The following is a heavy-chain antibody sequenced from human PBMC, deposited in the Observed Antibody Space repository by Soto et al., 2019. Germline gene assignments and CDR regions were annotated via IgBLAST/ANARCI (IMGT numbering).Heavy chain of an antibody. CDR1: GGSISSSSYY. Sequence: SETLSLTCTVSGGSISSSSYYWGWIRQPPGKGLEWIGSIYYSGSTYYNPSLKSRVTISVDTSKNQFSLKLSSVTAADTAVYYCARVTGAAASGNWFDPWGQGNLVTVSS. CDR3: ARVTGAAASGNWFDP. CDR2: IYYSGST. D-gene: IGHD2-15*01. V-gene: IGHV4-39*01. J-gene: IGHJ5*02.